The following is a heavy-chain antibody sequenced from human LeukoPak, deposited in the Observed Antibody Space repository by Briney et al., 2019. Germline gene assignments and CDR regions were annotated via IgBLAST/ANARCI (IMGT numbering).Heavy chain of an antibody. Sequence: GGSLRLSCAASGFTFSSYSLNWVRQAPGQGLEWVSYISSSSSTIYYSDSVKGRFTISRDNAKNSLYLQMKSLRAEDTAVYYCARVDTMIVVDLDAFDIWGQGTMVTVS. J-gene: IGHJ3*02. CDR2: ISSSSSTI. D-gene: IGHD3-22*01. CDR3: ARVDTMIVVDLDAFDI. V-gene: IGHV3-48*01. CDR1: GFTFSSYS.